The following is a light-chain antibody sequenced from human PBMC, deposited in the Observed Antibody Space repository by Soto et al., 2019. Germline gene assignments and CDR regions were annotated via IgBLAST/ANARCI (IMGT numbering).Light chain of an antibody. CDR3: QQYCNSPYA. V-gene: IGKV3-20*01. J-gene: IGKJ2*01. CDR1: QSVSSNY. CDR2: GAS. Sequence: EIVLTQSPGTLSLSPGERATLSCRASQSVSSNYLAWYQQKSGQAPRLLIYGASSRATGIPARFSGSGSGTDFTLTISKLEPEDFAVYYCQQYCNSPYAFGQGTELEI.